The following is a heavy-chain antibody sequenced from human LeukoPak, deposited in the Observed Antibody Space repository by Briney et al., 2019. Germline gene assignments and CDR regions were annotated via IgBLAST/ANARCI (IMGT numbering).Heavy chain of an antibody. CDR1: GGSICSYY. CDR3: ARGYSGSYHSPLGY. CDR2: IYYSGST. V-gene: IGHV4-59*08. J-gene: IGHJ4*02. D-gene: IGHD1-26*01. Sequence: SETLSLTCTVSGGSICSYYWNWIRQPPGKGLEWIGYIYYSGSTNYNPSLKSRVTISVDTSKNQFSLKLSSVTAADTAVYYCARGYSGSYHSPLGYWGQGTLVTVPS.